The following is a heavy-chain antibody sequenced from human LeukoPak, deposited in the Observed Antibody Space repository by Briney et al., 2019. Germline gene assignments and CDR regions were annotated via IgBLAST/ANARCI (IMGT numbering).Heavy chain of an antibody. CDR2: IYSGGKT. V-gene: IGHV3-66*01. CDR3: ASSGWWGYFDY. Sequence: GGSLRLSCAASGFTVSSNYMSWVRQAPGKGLEWVSIIYSGGKTYYADSVKDRFTISRDNSKNTLYLQMNSLRAEDTAVYYCASSGWWGYFDYWGQGTLVTVSS. D-gene: IGHD6-19*01. CDR1: GFTVSSNY. J-gene: IGHJ4*02.